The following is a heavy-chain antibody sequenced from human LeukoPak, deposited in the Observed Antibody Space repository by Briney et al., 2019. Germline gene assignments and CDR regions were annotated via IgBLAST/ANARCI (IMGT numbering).Heavy chain of an antibody. CDR2: IYHSGST. V-gene: IGHV4-38-2*01. Sequence: PSETLSLTCDVSGYSISRSYYWGWIRQPPGKGLEWIGSIYHSGSTYYNPSLKSRVTISVDTSKNQFSLKLSSVTAADTAVYYCARLSPLGSSTYYFDYWGQGTLVTVSS. CDR1: GYSISRSYY. J-gene: IGHJ4*02. D-gene: IGHD6-13*01. CDR3: ARLSPLGSSTYYFDY.